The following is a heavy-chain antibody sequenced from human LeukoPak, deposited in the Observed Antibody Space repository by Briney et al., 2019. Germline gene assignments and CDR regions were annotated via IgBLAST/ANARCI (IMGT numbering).Heavy chain of an antibody. CDR2: ISGSRDYT. J-gene: IGHJ4*02. D-gene: IGHD3/OR15-3a*01. V-gene: IGHV3-11*06. CDR3: ARDHDFAFDY. CDR1: GFLFGDTY. Sequence: PGGSLRLSCAASGFLFGDTYMTWVRQAPGKGLEWVSFISGSRDYTCYADSVKGRSTISRDNAKNSLYLQMNSLRDEDTAVYFCARDHDFAFDYGGQGILVTVPS.